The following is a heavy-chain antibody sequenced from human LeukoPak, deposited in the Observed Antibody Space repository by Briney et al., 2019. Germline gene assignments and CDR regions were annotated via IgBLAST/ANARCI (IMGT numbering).Heavy chain of an antibody. CDR3: ARGTKTPIYYDFWSGPLHWFDP. CDR1: GGSFSGYY. V-gene: IGHV4-34*01. Sequence: PSETLSLTCAVYGGSFSGYYWSWIRQPPGKGLEWIGEINHSGSTNYNPSLKSRVTISVDTSKNQFSLKLSSVTAADTAVYYCARGTKTPIYYDFWSGPLHWFDPWGQGTLVTVSS. CDR2: INHSGST. D-gene: IGHD3-3*01. J-gene: IGHJ5*02.